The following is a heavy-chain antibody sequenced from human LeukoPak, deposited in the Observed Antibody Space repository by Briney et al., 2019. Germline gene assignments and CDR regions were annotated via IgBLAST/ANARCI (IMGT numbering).Heavy chain of an antibody. CDR1: GHSMSIYY. CDR3: AREAYSSGWDFLDY. D-gene: IGHD6-19*01. CDR2: IYYSGST. V-gene: IGHV4-59*01. Sequence: SETLSLTCTVSGHSMSIYYWSWIRQPPGKGLEWIGYIYYSGSTNYNPSLKSRVTISVDTSKNQFSLKLSSVTAADTAVYYCAREAYSSGWDFLDYWGQGTLVTVSS. J-gene: IGHJ4*02.